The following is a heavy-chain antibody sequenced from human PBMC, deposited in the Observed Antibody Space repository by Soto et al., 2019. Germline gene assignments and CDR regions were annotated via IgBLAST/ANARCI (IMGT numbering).Heavy chain of an antibody. J-gene: IGHJ6*02. V-gene: IGHV1-3*01. Sequence: VASVKVSCKASGYTFTSYAMHWVRQAPGQRLEWMGWINAGNGNTKYSQKFQGRVTITRDTSASTAYMELSSLRSEDTAVYYCARDQAKGSSELPYYGMDVSGQVTTVTVSS. D-gene: IGHD6-6*01. CDR3: ARDQAKGSSELPYYGMDV. CDR2: INAGNGNT. CDR1: GYTFTSYA.